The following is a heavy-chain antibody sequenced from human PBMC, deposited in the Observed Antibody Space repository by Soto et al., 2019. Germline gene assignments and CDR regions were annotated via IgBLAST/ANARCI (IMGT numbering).Heavy chain of an antibody. D-gene: IGHD3-3*02. V-gene: IGHV3-9*01. CDR3: AKERRILAYHYYYYMDV. CDR2: ISWNSGSI. CDR1: GFTFDDYA. Sequence: GGSLRLSCAASGFTFDDYAMHWVRQAPGKGLEWVSGISWNSGSIGYADSVKGRFTISRDNAKNSLYLQMNSLRAEDTALYYCAKERRILAYHYYYYMDVWGKGTTVTVSS. J-gene: IGHJ6*03.